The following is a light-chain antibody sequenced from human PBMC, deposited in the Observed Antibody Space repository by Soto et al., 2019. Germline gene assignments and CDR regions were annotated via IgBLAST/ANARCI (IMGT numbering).Light chain of an antibody. Sequence: EVVLTQSPGTLSLSPGERATLSCRASQSIINNYLAWYQQRPGQAPRLLIYGASDRATGIPGTFSGSGSGTDFTLTISRLEPEDFAVYYCHQYGSTPPYTFGQGIKVEI. V-gene: IGKV3-20*01. J-gene: IGKJ2*01. CDR1: QSIINNY. CDR2: GAS. CDR3: HQYGSTPPYT.